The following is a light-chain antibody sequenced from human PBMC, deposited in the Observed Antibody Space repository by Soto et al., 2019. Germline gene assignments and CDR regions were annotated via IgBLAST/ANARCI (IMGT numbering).Light chain of an antibody. CDR1: QGISNY. J-gene: IGKJ1*01. CDR3: QKYSSAPWT. Sequence: DIQMTQSPSSLSASIGDRVTITCRASQGISNYLAWYQQKPGKVPRLLIFAASTLQSGVPSRFRGAGSGTDFTLTINGLQPEDVATYYCQKYSSAPWTFSQGTKVDIK. CDR2: AAS. V-gene: IGKV1-27*01.